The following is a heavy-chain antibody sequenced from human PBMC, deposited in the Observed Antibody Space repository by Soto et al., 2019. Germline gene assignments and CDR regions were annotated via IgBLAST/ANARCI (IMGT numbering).Heavy chain of an antibody. V-gene: IGHV3-30*18. Sequence: QVQLVESGGGVVQPGRSLRLSCAASGFTFSSYGMHWVRQAPGKGLEWVAVISYDGSNKYYADSVKGRFTISRDNSKNTLYLQMNCLRAEDTAVYYCAKDVQGIAAAEEDYWGQGTLVTVSS. J-gene: IGHJ4*02. CDR3: AKDVQGIAAAEEDY. D-gene: IGHD6-13*01. CDR2: ISYDGSNK. CDR1: GFTFSSYG.